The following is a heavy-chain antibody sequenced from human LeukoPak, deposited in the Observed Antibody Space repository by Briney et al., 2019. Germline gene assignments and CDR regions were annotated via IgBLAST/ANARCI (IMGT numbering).Heavy chain of an antibody. CDR1: GFSLSTSGVG. J-gene: IGHJ4*02. CDR2: NYWDDDR. V-gene: IGHV2-5*02. D-gene: IGHD3-10*01. CDR3: AHRQVYYYGSGSYGYFDY. Sequence: KESGPTLVKPTQTLTLTCTFSGFSLSTSGVGVGWIRQPAGKALEWLALNYWDDDRRYSPSLKSRLTITNDTSKNQVVLTMTNMDPVDTATYYCAHRQVYYYGSGSYGYFDYWGQGTLVTVSS.